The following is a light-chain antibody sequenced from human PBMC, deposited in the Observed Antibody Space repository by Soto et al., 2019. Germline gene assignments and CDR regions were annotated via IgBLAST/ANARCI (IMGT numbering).Light chain of an antibody. J-gene: IGKJ1*01. CDR1: QNIYNC. V-gene: IGKV1-39*01. Sequence: DIQMTQSPSSLSAYVGDRVTITCRASQNIYNCLSWYQQKPGNAPKLLIYAASNLQSGVPPRFSGSESCTHFTLTISSLQPEDFATYDGQHNYAAPVTFGQGTKVEIK. CDR3: QHNYAAPVT. CDR2: AAS.